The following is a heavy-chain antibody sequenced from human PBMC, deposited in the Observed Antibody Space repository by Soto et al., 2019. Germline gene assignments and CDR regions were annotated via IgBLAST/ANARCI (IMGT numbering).Heavy chain of an antibody. CDR3: AKIENPGYSSSWYHY. CDR2: ISGSGGST. V-gene: IGHV3-23*01. J-gene: IGHJ4*02. Sequence: GGSLRLSCAASGFTFSSYAMSWVRQAPGKGLEWVSAISGSGGSTYYADSVKGRFTISRDNPKNTLYLQMNSLRAEDTAVYYCAKIENPGYSSSWYHYWGQGTLVTVSS. CDR1: GFTFSSYA. D-gene: IGHD6-13*01.